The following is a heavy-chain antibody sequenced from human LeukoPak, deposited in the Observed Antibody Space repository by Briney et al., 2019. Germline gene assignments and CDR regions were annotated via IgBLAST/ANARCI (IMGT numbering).Heavy chain of an antibody. V-gene: IGHV4-4*07. CDR2: VYTSGIT. J-gene: IGHJ6*03. D-gene: IGHD3-9*01. CDR1: GGFINSYY. CDR3: ARHNGFDRGYYYYMDV. Sequence: SETLSLTCTVSGGFINSYYWSWIRQPAGKGLEWIGRVYTSGITNYNPFLKSRITMSVDTSKNQFSLKLTSVTAADTAVYYCARHNGFDRGYYYYMDVWGKGTTVTVSS.